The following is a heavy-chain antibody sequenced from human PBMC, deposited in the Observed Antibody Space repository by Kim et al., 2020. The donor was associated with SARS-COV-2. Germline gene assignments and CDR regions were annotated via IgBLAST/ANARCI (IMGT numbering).Heavy chain of an antibody. Sequence: SETLSLTCAVYGGSFSGYYWSWIRQPPGKGLEWIGEINHSGSTNYNPSLKSRVTISVDTSKNQFSLKLSSVTAADTAVYYCARALGYCSSTSCPWLRPNYYFDYWGQGTLVTVSS. J-gene: IGHJ4*02. D-gene: IGHD2-2*01. CDR3: ARALGYCSSTSCPWLRPNYYFDY. CDR1: GGSFSGYY. V-gene: IGHV4-34*01. CDR2: INHSGST.